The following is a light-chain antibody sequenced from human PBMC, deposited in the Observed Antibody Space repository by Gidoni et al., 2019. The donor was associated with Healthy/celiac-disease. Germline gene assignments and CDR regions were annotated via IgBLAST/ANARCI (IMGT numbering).Light chain of an antibody. V-gene: IGLV2-23*01. CDR2: EGS. CDR1: SSDVGSYHL. Sequence: QSALPQPASVSGSPGQSITISCTGTSSDVGSYHLVSWYQQHPGKAPKLMIDEGSKRPSGVSNRFSGSKSGNTASLTISGLQAEDEADYYCCSYAGSRVFGTGTKVTVL. CDR3: CSYAGSRV. J-gene: IGLJ1*01.